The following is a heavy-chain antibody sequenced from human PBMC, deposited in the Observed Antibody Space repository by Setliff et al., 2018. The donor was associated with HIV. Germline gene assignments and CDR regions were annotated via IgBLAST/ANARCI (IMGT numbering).Heavy chain of an antibody. CDR3: AKSSPSIGYISDH. CDR2: FYQSGST. V-gene: IGHV4-30-2*02. CDR1: GGSLSSADYS. D-gene: IGHD5-12*01. J-gene: IGHJ4*02. Sequence: SETLSLTCSVSGGSLSSADYSWSWIRQAPGEGLEWIGYFYQSGSTYYNPSLRSRVTMSVDRSKNQFSLNVRSVTAADTAVYFCAKSSPSIGYISDHWGQGTLVTVSS.